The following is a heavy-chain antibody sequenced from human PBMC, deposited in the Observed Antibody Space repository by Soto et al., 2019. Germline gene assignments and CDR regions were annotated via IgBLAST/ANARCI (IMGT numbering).Heavy chain of an antibody. CDR3: ARVAVGSYYFDY. D-gene: IGHD6-13*01. CDR1: GFTFSSYW. CDR2: VNPDGSDT. V-gene: IGHV3-74*01. J-gene: IGHJ4*02. Sequence: EVQLVESAGGAVQPGGSLRLSCAASGFTFSSYWMHWVRQAPGKGLVWVSRVNPDGSDTSYADSVKGRFTISRDNAKNTLYLQMNSLRAEDTAVYYCARVAVGSYYFDYWGQGTLLTVSS.